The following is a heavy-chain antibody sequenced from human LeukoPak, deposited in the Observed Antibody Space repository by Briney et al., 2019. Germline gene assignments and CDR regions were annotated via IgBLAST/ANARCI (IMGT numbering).Heavy chain of an antibody. Sequence: SETLSLTCTVSGGSISSGSYYWSWIRQPAGKGLEWIGRIYTSGSTNHNPSLKSRVTISVDTSKNQFSLKLSSVTAADTAVYYCAREPSYYYYGMDVWGQGTTVTVSS. V-gene: IGHV4-61*02. CDR2: IYTSGST. CDR1: GGSISSGSYY. J-gene: IGHJ6*02. CDR3: AREPSYYYYGMDV.